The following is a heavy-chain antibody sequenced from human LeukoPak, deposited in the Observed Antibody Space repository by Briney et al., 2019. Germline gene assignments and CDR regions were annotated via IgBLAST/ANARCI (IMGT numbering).Heavy chain of an antibody. CDR2: ISGSGGSI. CDR1: GFTFSSYA. V-gene: IGHV3-23*01. Sequence: GGSLRLSCAAPGFTFSSYAMSWVRQAPGKGLEWVSAISGSGGSIYYADSVKGRFTISRDNSKNTLYLQMNSLRAEDTAVYYCAKDIDFWSGFIDYWGQGTLVTVSS. CDR3: AKDIDFWSGFIDY. D-gene: IGHD3-3*01. J-gene: IGHJ4*02.